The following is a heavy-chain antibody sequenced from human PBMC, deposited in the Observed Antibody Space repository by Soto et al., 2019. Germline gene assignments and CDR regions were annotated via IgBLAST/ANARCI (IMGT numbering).Heavy chain of an antibody. CDR3: ARHGPVVVPAAIEGWFDP. J-gene: IGHJ5*02. CDR1: GGSISSSSYY. CDR2: IYYSGST. Sequence: QLQLQESGPGLVKPSETLSLTCTVSGGSISSSSYYWGWIRQRPGKGLEWIGSIYYSGSTYYNPSLKSRVTISVDTSKNQFSLKLSSVTAADTAVYYCARHGPVVVPAAIEGWFDPWGQGTLVTVSS. V-gene: IGHV4-39*01. D-gene: IGHD2-2*01.